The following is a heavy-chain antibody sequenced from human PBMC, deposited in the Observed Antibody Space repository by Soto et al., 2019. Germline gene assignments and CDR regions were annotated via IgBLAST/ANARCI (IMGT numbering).Heavy chain of an antibody. CDR2: IDSSATTI. J-gene: IGHJ3*02. CDR3: ARERCSGGGCCSLDAFDI. Sequence: PGGSLRLSCAASGFTASTYEMNWVRQAPGKGLEWISYIDSSATTIYYGDSVKGRFTMSIDNAKNSLFLQMNSLRAEDTAVYCCARERCSGGGCCSLDAFDIWGQGTLVHVSS. CDR1: GFTASTYE. V-gene: IGHV3-48*03. D-gene: IGHD2-15*01.